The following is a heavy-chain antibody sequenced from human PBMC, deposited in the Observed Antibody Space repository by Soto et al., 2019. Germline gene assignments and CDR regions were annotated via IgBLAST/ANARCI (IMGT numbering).Heavy chain of an antibody. CDR1: GDTFTNFG. V-gene: IGHV1-18*01. Sequence: HLVQSGPEVKKPGASITVSCKTSGDTFTNFGLSWVRQAPGQGLEWMGWIATYNSNRNYAQKFQGRLTLTTATSTSTAYMDLKSLGYDDTAVYYCARVLRGVVNWFDPWGQGTLVTVSS. CDR3: ARVLRGVVNWFDP. J-gene: IGHJ5*02. D-gene: IGHD3-10*01. CDR2: IATYNSNR.